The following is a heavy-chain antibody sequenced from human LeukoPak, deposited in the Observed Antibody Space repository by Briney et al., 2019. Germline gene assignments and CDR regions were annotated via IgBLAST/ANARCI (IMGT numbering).Heavy chain of an antibody. CDR2: MNPDSGNT. V-gene: IGHV1-8*01. D-gene: IGHD2-2*02. CDR3: ARGSHRGYCTTSNCYTVDY. CDR1: RYTFTSYD. Sequence: GASVKVSFKAARYTFTSYDINWVRQAPGQGLEWMGWMNPDSGNTGYAQKFQGRVSMTRNTSISTAYMELGGLTSDDTAVYFCARGSHRGYCTTSNCYTVDYWGQGTLVSVSS. J-gene: IGHJ4*01.